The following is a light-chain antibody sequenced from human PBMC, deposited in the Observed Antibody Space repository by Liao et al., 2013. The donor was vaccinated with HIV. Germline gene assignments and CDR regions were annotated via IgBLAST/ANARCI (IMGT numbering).Light chain of an antibody. CDR3: QVWDSSSDPYV. Sequence: SYVLTQPPSVSVAPGKTARIPCGGNNIGSKSVHWYQQKPGQAPVLVIYYDSDRPSGIPERFSGSNSGNTATLTISRVEAGDEADYYCQVWDSSSDPYVFGTGTKVTVL. CDR2: YDS. CDR1: NIGSKS. V-gene: IGLV3-21*04. J-gene: IGLJ1*01.